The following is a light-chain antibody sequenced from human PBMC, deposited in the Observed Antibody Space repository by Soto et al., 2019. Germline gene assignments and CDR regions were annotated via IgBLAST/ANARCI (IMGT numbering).Light chain of an antibody. V-gene: IGLV2-14*01. CDR1: SSDVGDYNY. CDR2: DVS. Sequence: QSALTQPASVSGSPGQSITISCTGTSSDVGDYNYVSWYQQHPGKAPKLMIYDVSNRPSGVSNRFSGSKSGNTASLTISGLQAEDEADYYCSSYTRRSTPVVFGGGTKLTVL. CDR3: SSYTRRSTPVV. J-gene: IGLJ2*01.